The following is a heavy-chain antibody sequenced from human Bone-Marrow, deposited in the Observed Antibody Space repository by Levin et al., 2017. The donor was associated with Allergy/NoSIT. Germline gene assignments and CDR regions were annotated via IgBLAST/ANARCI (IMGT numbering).Heavy chain of an antibody. V-gene: IGHV1-46*01. CDR1: GYTFTSHY. CDR3: ARGGTPIAYCSGGSCYNLDY. J-gene: IGHJ4*02. CDR2: TNPNTGGT. Sequence: AGESLKISCKTSGYTFTSHYMQWVRQAPAQGLEWVGITNPNTGGTTYAQKFQGRVTITRDTSTSTVYMELSSLRSEDTAVYYCARGGTPIAYCSGGSCYNLDYWGQGTLVTVSA. D-gene: IGHD2-15*01.